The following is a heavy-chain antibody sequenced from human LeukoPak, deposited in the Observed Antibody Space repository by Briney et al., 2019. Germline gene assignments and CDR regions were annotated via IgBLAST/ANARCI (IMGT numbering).Heavy chain of an antibody. V-gene: IGHV3-73*01. Sequence: PGGSLRLSCAASGFTFSGSAMHWVRQASGKGLEWVGRIRSKANSYATAYAASVKGRFTISRDDSKNTAYLQMNSLKTEDTAVYYCTRQSVVGATHWGQGTLVTVSS. CDR3: TRQSVVGATH. CDR2: IRSKANSYAT. CDR1: GFTFSGSA. D-gene: IGHD1-26*01. J-gene: IGHJ4*02.